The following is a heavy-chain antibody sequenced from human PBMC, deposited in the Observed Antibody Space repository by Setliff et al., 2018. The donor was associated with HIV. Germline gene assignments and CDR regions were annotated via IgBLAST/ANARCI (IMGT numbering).Heavy chain of an antibody. CDR2: TYHSGST. CDR1: GGSISSHY. V-gene: IGHV4-38-2*02. CDR3: ARRRSSGWYHYFDY. D-gene: IGHD6-19*01. Sequence: SETLSLTCTVSGGSISSHYWGWIRQPPGKGLEWIGSTYHSGSTYYNPSLKSRVTISVDTSKNQFSLKLSSVTAADTAVYYCARRRSSGWYHYFDYWGQGTLVTVSS. J-gene: IGHJ4*02.